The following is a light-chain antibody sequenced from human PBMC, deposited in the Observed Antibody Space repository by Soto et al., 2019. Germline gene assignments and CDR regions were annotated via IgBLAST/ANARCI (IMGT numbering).Light chain of an antibody. CDR1: QGVTTN. CDR3: QQYNNWPFS. Sequence: IVMTQSPGTLSVSPGERATLSWRAGQGVTTNFAWYQQKSGQSPRLLFYDVSIRATGVPARFSGSGSETDVTLTISGLQYEDAAVYCGQQYNNWPFSFGQGTKVDIK. CDR2: DVS. V-gene: IGKV3-15*01. J-gene: IGKJ1*01.